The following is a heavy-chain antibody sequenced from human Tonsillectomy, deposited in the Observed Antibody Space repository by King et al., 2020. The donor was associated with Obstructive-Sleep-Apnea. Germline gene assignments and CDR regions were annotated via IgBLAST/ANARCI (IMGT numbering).Heavy chain of an antibody. V-gene: IGHV3-43D*03. CDR2: ITWDGGCT. D-gene: IGHD6-6*01. Sequence: VQLVESGGGVVQPGGSLRLSCAASGFTFDEYGMHWVRQAPGKGLEGVSLITWDGGCTYYEDSVKCRFTISRDNRKNSRYLQMNSLRAEDTALYYCAKDSWGSSSPYYYYGMDVWGQGTTVTVSS. CDR1: GFTFDEYG. CDR3: AKDSWGSSSPYYYYGMDV. J-gene: IGHJ6*02.